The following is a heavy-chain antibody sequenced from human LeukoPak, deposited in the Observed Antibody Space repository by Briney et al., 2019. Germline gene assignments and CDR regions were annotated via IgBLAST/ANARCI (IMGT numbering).Heavy chain of an antibody. J-gene: IGHJ4*02. CDR1: GLTFSRYW. V-gene: IGHV3-74*03. CDR3: TRGTIAMSVTTFDY. Sequence: TGGSLRLSCAASGLTFSRYWMHWVHQAPGKGLVWVSRINSDGSSTTYADSVKGRFTISRDNAKNTLYLQMNSLRAEDTAVYYCTRGTIAMSVTTFDYWGQGALVTVSS. D-gene: IGHD4-17*01. CDR2: INSDGSST.